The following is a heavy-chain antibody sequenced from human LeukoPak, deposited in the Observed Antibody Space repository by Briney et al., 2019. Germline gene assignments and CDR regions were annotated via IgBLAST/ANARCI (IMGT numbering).Heavy chain of an antibody. Sequence: PGGSLRLSCAASGFTFSTYWMSWVRQAPGKGLEWVANIKQDGSEKYYVDSVKGRFTISRDNAKNSLYLQMNSLRAEDTAVYYCARDMAVVTEPFDYWGQGTLVTVSS. D-gene: IGHD4-23*01. V-gene: IGHV3-7*01. J-gene: IGHJ4*02. CDR2: IKQDGSEK. CDR3: ARDMAVVTEPFDY. CDR1: GFTFSTYW.